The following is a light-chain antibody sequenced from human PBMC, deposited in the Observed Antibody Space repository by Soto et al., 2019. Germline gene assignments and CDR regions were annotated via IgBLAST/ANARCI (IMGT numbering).Light chain of an antibody. CDR2: GAS. Sequence: EIVMTQSHGTLSLSPGERATLSCRASQTVNSNYLAWYQQIPGQAPRLLISGASGRATGTPDRFSGSGSGTDFTLAISTLEPEDFAVYYCRQYGRSLASAIGGGTKVDIK. CDR1: QTVNSNY. V-gene: IGKV3-20*01. J-gene: IGKJ4*01. CDR3: RQYGRSLASA.